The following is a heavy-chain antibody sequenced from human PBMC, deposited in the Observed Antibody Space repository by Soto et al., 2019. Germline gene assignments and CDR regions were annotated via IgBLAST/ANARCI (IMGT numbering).Heavy chain of an antibody. V-gene: IGHV1-46*01. CDR2: INPSGGST. CDR1: GYTFTSYY. J-gene: IGHJ4*02. Sequence: ASVKVSCKASGYTFTSYYMHWVRQAPGQGLEWMGIINPSGGSTSYAQKFQGRVTMTRDTSTSTVYMELSSLRSEDTAVYYCAREGPSRVLHYYFDYWGQGTLVTVSS. CDR3: AREGPSRVLHYYFDY.